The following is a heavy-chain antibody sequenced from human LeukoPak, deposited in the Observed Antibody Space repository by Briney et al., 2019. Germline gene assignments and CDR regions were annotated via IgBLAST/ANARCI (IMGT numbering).Heavy chain of an antibody. Sequence: SETLSLTCAVYGGSFSGYYWSWIRQPPGKGLEWIGEINHSGSTNYNPSLKSRVTISVDTSKNQFSLKLSSVTAADTAVYYCARGLRGTFDYWGQGTLVTVFS. V-gene: IGHV4-34*01. CDR3: ARGLRGTFDY. J-gene: IGHJ4*02. D-gene: IGHD1-1*01. CDR1: GGSFSGYY. CDR2: INHSGST.